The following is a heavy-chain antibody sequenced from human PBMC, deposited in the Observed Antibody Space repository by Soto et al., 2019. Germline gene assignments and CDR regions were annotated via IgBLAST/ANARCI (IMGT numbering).Heavy chain of an antibody. V-gene: IGHV3-7*03. Sequence: GGSLRLSCAASGFNFNTYWMCWVRQAPGKGLEWVANIDTDGSRKNYVDSVKGRFIISRDNAKNSLLLQMNSLRADDTAVYYCGRVPLDGNYANGVDVWGQGTTVTVSS. CDR2: IDTDGSRK. CDR1: GFNFNTYW. J-gene: IGHJ6*02. D-gene: IGHD4-17*01. CDR3: GRVPLDGNYANGVDV.